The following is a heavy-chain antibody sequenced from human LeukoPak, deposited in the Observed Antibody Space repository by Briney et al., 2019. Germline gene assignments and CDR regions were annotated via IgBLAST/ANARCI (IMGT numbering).Heavy chain of an antibody. CDR1: GGSISSYY. Sequence: PSETLSLTCTVSGGSISSYYWSWIRQPAGKGLEWIGRIYTSGSTNYNPSLKSRVTMSVDTSKNQFSLKLSSVTAADTAVYYCARDSSAARYYDSSGGFDPWGQGTLVTVSS. CDR2: IYTSGST. V-gene: IGHV4-4*07. D-gene: IGHD3-22*01. CDR3: ARDSSAARYYDSSGGFDP. J-gene: IGHJ5*02.